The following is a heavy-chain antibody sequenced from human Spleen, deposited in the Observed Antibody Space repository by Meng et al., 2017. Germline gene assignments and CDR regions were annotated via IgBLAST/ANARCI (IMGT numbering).Heavy chain of an antibody. CDR1: GFTFSSDG. CDR2: IWYDGINK. V-gene: IGHV3-33*01. Sequence: GESLKISCAASGFTFSSDGMHWVRQAPGKGLEWVAVIWYDGINKYYADSVKGRFTISRDNSKNTLYLQMNSLRAEDTAVYYYARDRNSGSYFDDWGQGTLVTVSS. D-gene: IGHD6-19*01. J-gene: IGHJ4*01. CDR3: ARDRNSGSYFDD.